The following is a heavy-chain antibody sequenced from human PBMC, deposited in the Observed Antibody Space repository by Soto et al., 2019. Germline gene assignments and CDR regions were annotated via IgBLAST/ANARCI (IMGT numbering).Heavy chain of an antibody. Sequence: PGGSLRLSCTASGFTFGDYAMSWFRQAPGKGLEWVGFIRSKAYGGTTEYAASVKGRFTISRDDSKSIAYLQVNSLKTEDTAVYYCTRDPYDSSGYLYGMDVWGKGTTVTVSS. V-gene: IGHV3-49*03. J-gene: IGHJ6*04. D-gene: IGHD3-22*01. CDR1: GFTFGDYA. CDR3: TRDPYDSSGYLYGMDV. CDR2: IRSKAYGGTT.